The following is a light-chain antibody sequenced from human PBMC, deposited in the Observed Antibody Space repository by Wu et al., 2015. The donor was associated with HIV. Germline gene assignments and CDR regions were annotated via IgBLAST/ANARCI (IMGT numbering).Light chain of an antibody. V-gene: IGKV1-5*03. J-gene: IGKJ3*01. Sequence: DIQMTQSSSTLSASIGDRVTITCRASQSISSWLAWYQQKPGKAPKLLIYKASTLESGVPSRFSGSGSGTEFTLTISSLQPDDFATYYCLQYNSVFTFGPGTKVDIK. CDR1: QSISSW. CDR2: KAS. CDR3: LQYNSVFT.